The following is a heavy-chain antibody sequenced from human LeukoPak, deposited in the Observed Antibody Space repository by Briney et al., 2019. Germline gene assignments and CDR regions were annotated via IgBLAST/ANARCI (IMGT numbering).Heavy chain of an antibody. D-gene: IGHD1-26*01. CDR2: IYYSGST. CDR1: GGSISSSSYY. CDR3: ARDLAPYTGFAYYGLDY. Sequence: SETLSLTCTVSGGSISSSSYYWGWIRQPPGKGLEWIGSIYYSGSTYYNPSLKSRVTISVDTSKNQFSLKLSSVTAADTAVYYCARDLAPYTGFAYYGLDYWGQGTLVTVSS. V-gene: IGHV4-39*07. J-gene: IGHJ4*02.